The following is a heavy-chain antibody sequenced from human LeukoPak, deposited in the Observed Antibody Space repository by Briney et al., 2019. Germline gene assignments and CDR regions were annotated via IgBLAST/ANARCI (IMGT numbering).Heavy chain of an antibody. Sequence: GGSLRLSCAASGFTFNSYGLHWVREAPGEGLGWVALIWYDGSNKYYADSVKGRFTISRDNSKNTLFLQMNSLRADDTAVYYCAAEPGGGSSPYYFEYWGQGTLVTVSS. CDR2: IWYDGSNK. CDR1: GFTFNSYG. V-gene: IGHV3-33*01. J-gene: IGHJ4*02. CDR3: AAEPGGGSSPYYFEY. D-gene: IGHD1-26*01.